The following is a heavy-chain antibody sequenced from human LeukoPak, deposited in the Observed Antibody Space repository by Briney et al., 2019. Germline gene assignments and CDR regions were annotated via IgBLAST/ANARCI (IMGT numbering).Heavy chain of an antibody. V-gene: IGHV3-48*03. CDR2: ASSSGGAI. CDR3: ARYGYGGGFDY. CDR1: GFTFSSYE. Sequence: GGSLTLSWAASGFTFSSYEMNWVRQAPGKGLEWVSQASSSGGAIYYADSVKGRFTISRDNAKNPLYLQMNSLRVEDTAVYYCARYGYGGGFDYWGQGTLVTVSS. J-gene: IGHJ4*02. D-gene: IGHD5-18*01.